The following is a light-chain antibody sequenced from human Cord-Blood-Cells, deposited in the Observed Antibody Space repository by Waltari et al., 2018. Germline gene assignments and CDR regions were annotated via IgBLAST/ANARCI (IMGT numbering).Light chain of an antibody. J-gene: IGKJ4*01. Sequence: DIQMTQSPSTLSASVGDRVTITCRASQSISSWLAWYQQKPGKAAKLLIYDASSLESGVPSRFSGSGSGTEVTLTISSLQPDDFATYYCQQYNSYLTFGGGTKVEIK. CDR2: DAS. V-gene: IGKV1-5*01. CDR3: QQYNSYLT. CDR1: QSISSW.